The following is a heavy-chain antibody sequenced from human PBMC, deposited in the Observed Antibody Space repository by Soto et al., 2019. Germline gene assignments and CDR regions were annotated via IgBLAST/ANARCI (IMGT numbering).Heavy chain of an antibody. J-gene: IGHJ4*02. CDR3: AASHSSGWYRIDS. V-gene: IGHV4-31*03. CDR2: FYNCGTT. Sequence: QVQLQESGPGLVKPSQTLSLTCSVSGASIRSGGYYWSWLRQHPERGLEWLGYFYNCGTTCYTPALESRIILTAHTSKTQLSLDLTSVSAADTAVYYCAASHSSGWYRIDSWGPGTRVTVSS. CDR1: GASIRSGGYY. D-gene: IGHD6-19*01.